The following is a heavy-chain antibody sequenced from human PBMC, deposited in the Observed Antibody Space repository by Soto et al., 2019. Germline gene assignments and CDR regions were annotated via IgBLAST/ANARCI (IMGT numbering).Heavy chain of an antibody. J-gene: IGHJ4*02. Sequence: QVQLVQSGAEVKKPGSSVKVSCKASGGTFSSYAISWVRQAPGQGLEWMGGIIPIFGTANYAQKFQGRVTSTADESTSTAYMELSSLRSEDTAVYYCAWRLRMTTERGGTDYWGQGTLVTVSS. CDR2: IIPIFGTA. CDR3: AWRLRMTTERGGTDY. CDR1: GGTFSSYA. V-gene: IGHV1-69*12. D-gene: IGHD4-4*01.